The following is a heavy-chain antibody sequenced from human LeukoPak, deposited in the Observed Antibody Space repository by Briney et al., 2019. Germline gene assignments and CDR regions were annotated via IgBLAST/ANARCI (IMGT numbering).Heavy chain of an antibody. CDR3: ARVGDYGFTN. J-gene: IGHJ4*02. Sequence: GGSLRLSCAASGFTFSSYWMSWGRQAPGKGREWVANIKQEGSEKYYVDSVKGRFTISRDNAKNSLYLQMNSLRAEDTAVYYCARVGDYGFTNWGQGTLVTVSS. V-gene: IGHV3-7*03. CDR2: IKQEGSEK. D-gene: IGHD4-17*01. CDR1: GFTFSSYW.